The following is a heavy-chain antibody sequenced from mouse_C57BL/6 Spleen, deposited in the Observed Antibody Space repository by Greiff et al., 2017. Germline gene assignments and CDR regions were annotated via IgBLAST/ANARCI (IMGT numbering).Heavy chain of an antibody. CDR2: INPYNGDT. Sequence: EVQVVESGPELVKPGDSVKISCKASGYSFTGYFMNWVMQSHGKSLEWIGRINPYNGDTFYNQKFKGKATLTVDKSSSTAHMELRSLTSEDSAVYYCARLGYYYGSSGYWGQGTTLTVSS. D-gene: IGHD1-1*01. CDR1: GYSFTGYF. CDR3: ARLGYYYGSSGY. V-gene: IGHV1-20*01. J-gene: IGHJ2*01.